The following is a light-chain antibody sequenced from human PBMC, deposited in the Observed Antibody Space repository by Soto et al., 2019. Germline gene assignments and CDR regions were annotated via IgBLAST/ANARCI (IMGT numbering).Light chain of an antibody. V-gene: IGLV2-23*01. J-gene: IGLJ3*02. CDR3: CSYAGRSTVV. CDR1: SSDVGSYNL. Sequence: QSVLTQPASVSGSPGQSITISCTGSSSDVGSYNLVSWHQQYPGKAPKLMSYEGSKRHSGVSNRFSGSKSGNTASLTISGLQAEDEADYYCCSYAGRSTVVFGGGTKVTVL. CDR2: EGS.